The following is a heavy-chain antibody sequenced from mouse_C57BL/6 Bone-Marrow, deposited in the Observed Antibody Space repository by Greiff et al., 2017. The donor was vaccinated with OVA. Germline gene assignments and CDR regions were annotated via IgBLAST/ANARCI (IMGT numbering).Heavy chain of an antibody. CDR3: ARMVNWYFDV. V-gene: IGHV1-80*01. CDR2: IYPGDGDT. CDR1: GYAFSSYW. J-gene: IGHJ1*03. D-gene: IGHD2-3*01. Sequence: QVQLKESGAELVKPGASVKISCKASGYAFSSYWMNWVKQRPGKGLEWIGQIYPGDGDTNYNGKFKGKATLTADKSASTAYMQLSSLTSEDSAVYFCARMVNWYFDVWGTGTTVTVSS.